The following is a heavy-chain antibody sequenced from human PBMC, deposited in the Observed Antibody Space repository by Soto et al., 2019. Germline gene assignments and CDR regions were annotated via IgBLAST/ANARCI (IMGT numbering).Heavy chain of an antibody. V-gene: IGHV4-34*01. D-gene: IGHD3-9*01. CDR1: GGSFSDYY. CDR3: ARKPLYHFFAGYYSVDY. CDR2: INHSGTT. Sequence: QVQLRQWGAGLLKPSETLSLTCAVFGGSFSDYYWTWIRQPTGKGLAWLGEINHSGTTSYNPSLKSRLTISVDTSNNQFSLKLSSVTAADTAVYYCARKPLYHFFAGYYSVDYWGQGTLVTVSS. J-gene: IGHJ4*02.